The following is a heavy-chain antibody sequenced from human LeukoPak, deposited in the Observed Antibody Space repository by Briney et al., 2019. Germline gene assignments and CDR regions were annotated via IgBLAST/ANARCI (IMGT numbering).Heavy chain of an antibody. CDR1: GGSISSYY. Sequence: SETLSLTCTVSGGSISSYYRSWIRQPPGKGLEWIGYIYYSGSTNYNPSLKSRVTISVDTSKNQFSLKLSSVTAADTAVYYCARAVLYYDWFDPWGQGTLVTVSS. J-gene: IGHJ5*02. V-gene: IGHV4-59*01. CDR2: IYYSGST. CDR3: ARAVLYYDWFDP. D-gene: IGHD2-8*01.